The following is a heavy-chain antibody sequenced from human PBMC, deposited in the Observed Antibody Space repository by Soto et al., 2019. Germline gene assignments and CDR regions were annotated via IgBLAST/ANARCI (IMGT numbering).Heavy chain of an antibody. CDR2: ISYDGSNK. D-gene: IGHD3-9*01. V-gene: IGHV3-30*18. J-gene: IGHJ6*02. Sequence: PGGSLRLSCAASGFTFSSYGTHWVRQAPGKGLEWVAVISYDGSNKYYADSVKGRFTISRDNSKNTLYLQMNSLRAEDTAVYYCAKDYDILTGNYYGMDVWGQGTTVTVSS. CDR1: GFTFSSYG. CDR3: AKDYDILTGNYYGMDV.